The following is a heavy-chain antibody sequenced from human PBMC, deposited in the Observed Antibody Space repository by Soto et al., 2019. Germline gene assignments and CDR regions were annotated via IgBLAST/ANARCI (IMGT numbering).Heavy chain of an antibody. CDR2: INPKSGDT. D-gene: IGHD2-2*01. V-gene: IGHV1-8*01. J-gene: IGHJ6*02. CDR1: GHTFTTYN. CDR3: ARPGTAAIRYFYPGLAV. Sequence: QVQLVQSGAEVKKPGASVKVSCKASGHTFTTYNINWVRQATGQGLEWVGWINPKSGDTAYSQHFQGRVKITGNPATTTIHLELSGLTSEDTAVYYCARPGTAAIRYFYPGLAVWGQGTTVTVTS.